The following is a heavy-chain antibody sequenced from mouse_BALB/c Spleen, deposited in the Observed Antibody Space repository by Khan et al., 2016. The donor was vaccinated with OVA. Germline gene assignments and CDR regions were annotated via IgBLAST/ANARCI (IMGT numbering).Heavy chain of an antibody. CDR1: GYTFTSYV. Sequence: VQLQQSGPEVVKPGASVKMSCKASGYTFTSYVMHWVKQKPGLGLEWIGYIYPFNDDTKYNEKFKGKATLTSDRSSSTAYMELSSLTSEDSAGYYCSPVGTYYVSFAYWGQGTLVTVSA. D-gene: IGHD1-1*01. J-gene: IGHJ3*01. CDR3: SPVGTYYVSFAY. CDR2: IYPFNDDT. V-gene: IGHV1S136*01.